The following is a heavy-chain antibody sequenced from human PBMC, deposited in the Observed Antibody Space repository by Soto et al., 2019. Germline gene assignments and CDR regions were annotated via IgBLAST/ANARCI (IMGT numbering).Heavy chain of an antibody. CDR2: ISSSSSYI. CDR1: GFTFSSYS. D-gene: IGHD3-22*01. V-gene: IGHV3-21*01. Sequence: KPGGSLRLSCAASGFTFSSYSMNWVRQAPGKGLEWVSSISSSSSYIYYADSVKGRFTISRDNAKNSLYLQMNSLRAEDTAVYYCAGCDSSGYYSEGYYYYGMDVWGQGTTVTVSS. J-gene: IGHJ6*02. CDR3: AGCDSSGYYSEGYYYYGMDV.